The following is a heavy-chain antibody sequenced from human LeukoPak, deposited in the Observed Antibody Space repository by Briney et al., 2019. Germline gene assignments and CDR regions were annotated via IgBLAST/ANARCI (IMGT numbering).Heavy chain of an antibody. CDR3: ARPLRGYSNGPGGY. V-gene: IGHV3-11*01. Sequence: GGSLRLSCAASGFTFSDYYMSWIRQAPGKGLEWVSYISSSGTTIYYTASVKGRFTISRDNAKNSLYLQMNSLRAEDTAEYYCARPLRGYSNGPGGYWGQGTLVTVSS. CDR2: ISSSGTTI. D-gene: IGHD4-11*01. J-gene: IGHJ4*02. CDR1: GFTFSDYY.